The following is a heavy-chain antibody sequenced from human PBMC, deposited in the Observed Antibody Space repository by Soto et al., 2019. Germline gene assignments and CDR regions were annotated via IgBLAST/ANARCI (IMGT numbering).Heavy chain of an antibody. D-gene: IGHD4-17*01. CDR3: ARRLYGDYDYFDY. V-gene: IGHV4-39*01. J-gene: IGHJ4*02. CDR2: IYYSGST. Sequence: QLLESGPGLVKPSETLSLTCTVSGGSISSSSYYWGWIRQPPGKGLEWIGSIYYSGSTYYNPSLKSRVTISVDTSKNQFSLKLSSVTAADTAVYYCARRLYGDYDYFDYWGQGTLVTVSS. CDR1: GGSISSSSYY.